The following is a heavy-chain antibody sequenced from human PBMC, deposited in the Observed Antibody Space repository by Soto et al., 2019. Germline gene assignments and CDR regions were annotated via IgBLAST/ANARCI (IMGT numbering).Heavy chain of an antibody. Sequence: SVKVSCKASGGTFSSYAISWVRQAPGQGLEWMGGIIPIFGTANYAQKFQGRVTITADESTSTAYMELRRLRYEDTAVYYCARDYGYDSSGYYPIYQYGMDVRGQGTTVTVSS. CDR1: GGTFSSYA. V-gene: IGHV1-69*13. CDR2: IIPIFGTA. J-gene: IGHJ6*02. D-gene: IGHD3-22*01. CDR3: ARDYGYDSSGYYPIYQYGMDV.